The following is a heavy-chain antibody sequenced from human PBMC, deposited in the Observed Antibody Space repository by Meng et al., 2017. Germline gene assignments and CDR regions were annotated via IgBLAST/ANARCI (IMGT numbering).Heavy chain of an antibody. J-gene: IGHJ4*02. V-gene: IGHV1-24*01. CDR1: GYTLTELS. Sequence: ASVKVSCKVSGYTLTELSMHWVRQAPGKGLEWMGGFDPEDGETIYAQKFQGRVTVTEDTSTDTAYMELSSLRSEDTAVYYCATSGGQRWLQLSPYFDYWGQGTLVTVSS. D-gene: IGHD5-24*01. CDR2: FDPEDGET. CDR3: ATSGGQRWLQLSPYFDY.